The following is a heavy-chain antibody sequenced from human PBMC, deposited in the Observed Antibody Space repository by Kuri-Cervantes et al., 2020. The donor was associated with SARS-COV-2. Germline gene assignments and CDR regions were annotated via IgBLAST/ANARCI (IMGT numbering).Heavy chain of an antibody. CDR1: GYSISRGYF. J-gene: IGHJ4*03. CDR2: IYYSGNS. V-gene: IGHV4-38-2*01. D-gene: IGHD3-3*01. Sequence: GSLRLSCEVSGYSISRGYFWAWIRQPPGKGLEWIANIYYSGNSDYNPSFRSRVTISVDTSKNQFPLKLSSVTAADTAVYYCARVKRITIFGVSTNKAYYFDYWGQGTAVTVSS. CDR3: ARVKRITIFGVSTNKAYYFDY.